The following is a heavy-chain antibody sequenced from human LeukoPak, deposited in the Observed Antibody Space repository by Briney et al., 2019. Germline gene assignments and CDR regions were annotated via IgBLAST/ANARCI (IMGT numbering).Heavy chain of an antibody. CDR2: ISSSSFFI. Sequence: GGSLRLSCAASGFTFSSYSMNWVRQAPGKGLEWVSSISSSSFFISYADSVKGRFTISRDNAKNSLYLQMKSLRAEDTAVYYCARVLIATTGEYYFDYWGQGTLVTVSS. CDR3: ARVLIATTGEYYFDY. V-gene: IGHV3-21*01. D-gene: IGHD4-17*01. CDR1: GFTFSSYS. J-gene: IGHJ4*02.